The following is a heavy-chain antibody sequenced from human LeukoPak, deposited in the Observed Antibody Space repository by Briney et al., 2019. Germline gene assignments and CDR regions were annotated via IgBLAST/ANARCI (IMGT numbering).Heavy chain of an antibody. CDR3: ARHIPVIWSSGYYYGMDV. CDR2: ISYSGST. J-gene: IGHJ6*02. Sequence: SETLSLTCTLSGGSISTYYWSWIRQPPGKGLEWIGYISYSGSTNYNPSLRSRVAISEDTPRNQFSLRLNSVTAADTAVYYCARHIPVIWSSGYYYGMDVWGQGTTVTVSS. V-gene: IGHV4-59*08. CDR1: GGSISTYY. D-gene: IGHD3-3*01.